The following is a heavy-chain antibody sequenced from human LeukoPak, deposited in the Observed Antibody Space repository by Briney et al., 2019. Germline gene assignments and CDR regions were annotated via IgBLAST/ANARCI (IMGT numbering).Heavy chain of an antibody. D-gene: IGHD3-22*01. CDR2: ISDSGGRT. J-gene: IGHJ4*02. Sequence: GGSLRLSCAVSGITLSNYGMSWVRQAPGKGLEWVAGISDSGGRTNYADSVKGRYTISRDNPKNTLYLQMNSLRAEDTAVYFCAKRGVVIRVILVGFHKEAYYFDSWGQGALVTVSS. CDR1: GITLSNYG. V-gene: IGHV3-23*01. CDR3: AKRGVVIRVILVGFHKEAYYFDS.